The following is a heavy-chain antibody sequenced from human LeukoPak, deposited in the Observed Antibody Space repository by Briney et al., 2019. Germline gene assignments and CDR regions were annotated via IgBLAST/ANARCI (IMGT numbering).Heavy chain of an antibody. Sequence: ASVKVSCKASGYTFADHYIHWVRQAPGQGLEWMGWINPHSGGTNYVQEFQGRVTMTRDTSINTAYMELSRLKSDDTAVYYCARDAISRGMIDYWGQGTLVTVSS. CDR3: ARDAISRGMIDY. CDR1: GYTFADHY. J-gene: IGHJ4*02. D-gene: IGHD3-10*01. V-gene: IGHV1-2*02. CDR2: INPHSGGT.